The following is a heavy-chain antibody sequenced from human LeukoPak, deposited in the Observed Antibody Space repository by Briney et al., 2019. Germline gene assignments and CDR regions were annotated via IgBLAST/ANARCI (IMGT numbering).Heavy chain of an antibody. Sequence: SQTLSLTFAIFGDTVSSNSAAWNWIRQSPSRGLEWLGRTYYRSKWLHEYALSVESRISINPDTSKNQLSLQLNSVTPEDTAVYYCARNLSPDFDYWGQGTLVTVSS. J-gene: IGHJ4*02. V-gene: IGHV6-1*01. CDR1: GDTVSSNSAA. D-gene: IGHD1-14*01. CDR3: ARNLSPDFDY. CDR2: TYYRSKWLH.